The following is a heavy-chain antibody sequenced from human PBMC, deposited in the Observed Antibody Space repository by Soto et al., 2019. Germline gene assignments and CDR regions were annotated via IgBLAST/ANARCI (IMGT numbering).Heavy chain of an antibody. V-gene: IGHV4-34*01. CDR3: ARGVRGRIMITFGGAPVDY. J-gene: IGHJ4*02. Sequence: SETLSLTCAVYGGSFSGYYWSWIRQPPGKGLEWIGEINHSGSTNYNPSLKSRVTISVDTSKNQFSLKLSSVTAADTAVYYCARGVRGRIMITFGGAPVDYWGQGTLVTVSS. CDR2: INHSGST. D-gene: IGHD3-16*01. CDR1: GGSFSGYY.